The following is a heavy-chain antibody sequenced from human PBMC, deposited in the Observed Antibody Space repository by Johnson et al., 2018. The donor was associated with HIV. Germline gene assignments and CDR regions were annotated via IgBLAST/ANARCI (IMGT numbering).Heavy chain of an antibody. Sequence: VQLVESGGGLVQPGGSLRLSCAASGFTISSNYMSWVRQAPGKGLAWVSSISCGGRTYYADTVKGRVSISRDTSKNTLYLQMNSRRAEDTAVYYWARQYRNSGSRTGAFDIWGQGTMVTVSS. D-gene: IGHD1-26*01. CDR3: ARQYRNSGSRTGAFDI. J-gene: IGHJ3*02. CDR1: GFTISSNY. V-gene: IGHV3-66*02. CDR2: ISCGGRT.